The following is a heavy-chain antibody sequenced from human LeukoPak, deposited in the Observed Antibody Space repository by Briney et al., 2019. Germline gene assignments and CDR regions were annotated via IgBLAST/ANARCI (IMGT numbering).Heavy chain of an antibody. CDR1: GGTFSSYA. V-gene: IGHV1-69*05. CDR2: IIPIFGTA. Sequence: VASVKVSCKASGGTFSSYAISWVRQAPGQGLEWMGGIIPIFGTANYAQKFQGRVTITTDESTSTAYMGLSSLRSEDTAVYYCAGGLGYCSSTSCYTGAFDIWGQGTMVTVSS. CDR3: AGGLGYCSSTSCYTGAFDI. J-gene: IGHJ3*02. D-gene: IGHD2-2*02.